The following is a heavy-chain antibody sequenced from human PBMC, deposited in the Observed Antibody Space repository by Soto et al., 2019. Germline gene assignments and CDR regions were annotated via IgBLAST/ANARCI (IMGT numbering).Heavy chain of an antibody. CDR3: ARVRFGELV. CDR2: IGVGGGDR. J-gene: IGHJ4*02. V-gene: IGHV3-23*01. D-gene: IGHD3-10*01. Sequence: EVQLLESGGGFVQPGGSLRLSCAASGFTFSSYAMSWVRQAPGKGLEWVSIIGVGGGDRYYPESVKGRFTISRDNSRATLYLEMNSLRDEDTAVYYCARVRFGELVWGQGTLVTVSS. CDR1: GFTFSSYA.